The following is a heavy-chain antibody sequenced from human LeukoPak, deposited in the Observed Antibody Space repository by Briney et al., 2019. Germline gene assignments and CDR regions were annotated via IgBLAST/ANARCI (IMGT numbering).Heavy chain of an antibody. CDR2: IHTSGES. D-gene: IGHD1-26*01. J-gene: IGHJ4*02. V-gene: IGHV4-4*09. CDR1: VASISNYY. Sequence: SETRSLTSTVSVASISNYYYSWIRQTPEKGLEWMGHIHTSGESRYYPSLESRLTMSIDTSRNQLSLKLTSVTAADTAVYFCARLESYHDFWGQGALVTVSS. CDR3: ARLESYHDF.